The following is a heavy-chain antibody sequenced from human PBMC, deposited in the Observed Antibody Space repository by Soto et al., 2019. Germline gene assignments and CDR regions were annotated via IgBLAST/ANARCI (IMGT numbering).Heavy chain of an antibody. J-gene: IGHJ4*02. D-gene: IGHD3-9*01. CDR2: ISYDGSNK. Sequence: QVQLVESGGGVVQPGRSLRLSCAASGFTFSSYAMHWVRQAPGKGLEWVAVISYDGSNKYYADSVKGRFTISRDNSKNTLYLQMNSLRAEDTAVYYCARQYDILTGYYHDYWGQGTLVTVSS. CDR1: GFTFSSYA. V-gene: IGHV3-30-3*01. CDR3: ARQYDILTGYYHDY.